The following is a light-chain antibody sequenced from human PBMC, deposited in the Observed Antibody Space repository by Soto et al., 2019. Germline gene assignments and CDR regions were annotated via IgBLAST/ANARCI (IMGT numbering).Light chain of an antibody. CDR3: SSYTISSTP. CDR2: EVS. V-gene: IGLV2-14*01. Sequence: QSALTQPASVSGSPGQSITISCTGTSSDVGGYNYVSWYQQHPGKAPKLMIYEVSNRPSGVSNRFSGSKSGNTASLTISGLQAEDEADYFCSSYTISSTPFGTGTKLTVL. CDR1: SSDVGGYNY. J-gene: IGLJ1*01.